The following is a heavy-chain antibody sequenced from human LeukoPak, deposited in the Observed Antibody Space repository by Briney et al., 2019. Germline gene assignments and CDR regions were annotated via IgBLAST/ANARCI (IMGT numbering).Heavy chain of an antibody. V-gene: IGHV7-4-1*02. CDR3: ARDSVSVWFGVQYYYYGMDV. D-gene: IGHD3-10*01. Sequence: ASVKVSCKASGYTFTSYAMNWVRQAPGQGLEWMGWINTNTGNPTYAQGFTGRFVFSLDTSVSTAYLQISSLKAEDTAVYYCARDSVSVWFGVQYYYYGMDVWGQGTTVTVSS. J-gene: IGHJ6*02. CDR1: GYTFTSYA. CDR2: INTNTGNP.